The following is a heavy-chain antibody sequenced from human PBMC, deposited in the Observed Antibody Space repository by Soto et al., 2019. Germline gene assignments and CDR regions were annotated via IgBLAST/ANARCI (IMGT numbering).Heavy chain of an antibody. CDR1: GFTFSSYA. CDR3: ARTVSDYDILTGYYQGDWFDP. D-gene: IGHD3-9*01. CDR2: ISGSGGST. J-gene: IGHJ5*02. V-gene: IGHV3-23*01. Sequence: GVSLRLSCAASGFTFSSYAMSWVRQAPGKGLEWVSAISGSGGSTYYADSVKGRFTISRDNSKNTLYLQMNSLRAEDTAVYYCARTVSDYDILTGYYQGDWFDPWGQGTLVTVSS.